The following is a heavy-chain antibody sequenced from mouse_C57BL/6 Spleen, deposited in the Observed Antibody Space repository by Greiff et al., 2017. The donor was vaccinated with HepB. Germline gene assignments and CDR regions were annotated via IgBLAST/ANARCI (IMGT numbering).Heavy chain of an antibody. D-gene: IGHD2-4*01. CDR3: TLYDYDGWFAY. V-gene: IGHV14-4*01. CDR1: GFNIKDDY. J-gene: IGHJ3*01. CDR2: IDPENGDT. Sequence: EVQLQESGAELVRPGASVKLSCTASGFNIKDDYMHWVKRRPEQGLEWIGWIDPENGDTEYASKFQGKATITADTSSNTAYLQLSSLTSEDTAVYYCTLYDYDGWFAYWGQGTLVTVSA.